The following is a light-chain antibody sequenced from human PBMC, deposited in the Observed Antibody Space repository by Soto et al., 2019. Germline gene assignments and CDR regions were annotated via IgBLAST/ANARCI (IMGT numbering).Light chain of an antibody. CDR1: QSISIY. CDR3: QQTYSNPRT. Sequence: DIQMTQSPSSLSSSVGDRVTLTCRTSQSISIYLNWYKQIPGKAPKLLSYASSNLHTGVPSRFSGSASGTDFTLTISSLQPEDSATYYCQQTYSNPRTFGQGTKVDIK. CDR2: ASS. J-gene: IGKJ1*01. V-gene: IGKV1-39*01.